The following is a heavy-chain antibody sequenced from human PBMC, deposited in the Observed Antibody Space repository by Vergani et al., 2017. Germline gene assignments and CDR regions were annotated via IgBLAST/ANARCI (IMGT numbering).Heavy chain of an antibody. CDR2: INSDGDST. Sequence: VQLVESRGGLVQPGGSLRLSCTASGFTFSNYWMQWVRQAPGKGLMWVSRINSDGDSTSYADSVKGRFTISRDNAKNTLYLQMDSLRAEDTAVYYCARDGWELLDYFYYMDVWGKGTTVTVSS. D-gene: IGHD1-26*01. J-gene: IGHJ6*03. CDR3: ARDGWELLDYFYYMDV. V-gene: IGHV3-74*01. CDR1: GFTFSNYW.